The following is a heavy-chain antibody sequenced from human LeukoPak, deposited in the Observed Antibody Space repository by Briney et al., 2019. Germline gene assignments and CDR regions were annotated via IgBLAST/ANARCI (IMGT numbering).Heavy chain of an antibody. CDR3: ARRGYYDFWSGYPFDY. Sequence: PSETLSLTCTVSGGSISSYYWSWIRQPPGKGLEWIGEINHSGSTNYNPSLKSRVTISVDTSKNQFSLKLSSVTAADTAVYYCARRGYYDFWSGYPFDYWGQGTLVTVSS. V-gene: IGHV4-34*01. J-gene: IGHJ4*02. CDR1: GGSISSYY. CDR2: INHSGST. D-gene: IGHD3-3*01.